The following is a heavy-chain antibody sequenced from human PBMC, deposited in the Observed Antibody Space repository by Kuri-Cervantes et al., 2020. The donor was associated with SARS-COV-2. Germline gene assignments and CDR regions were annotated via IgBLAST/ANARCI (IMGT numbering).Heavy chain of an antibody. D-gene: IGHD6-19*01. CDR1: GFTVSSNY. Sequence: GESLKISCAASGFTVSSNYMNWVRQAPGKGLEWVSYISSSSSTIYYADSVKGRFTISRDNAKNSLYLQMNSLRDEDTAVYYCAKHSSGPGAFDIWGQGTMVTVSS. CDR3: AKHSSGPGAFDI. CDR2: ISSSSSTI. J-gene: IGHJ3*02. V-gene: IGHV3-48*02.